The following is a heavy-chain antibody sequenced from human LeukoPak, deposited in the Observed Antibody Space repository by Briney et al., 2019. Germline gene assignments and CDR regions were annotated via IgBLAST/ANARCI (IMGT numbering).Heavy chain of an antibody. V-gene: IGHV4-59*01. CDR2: IYHSGST. CDR1: GGSISSYY. Sequence: SETLSLTCTVSGGSISSYYWSWIRQPPGKGLEWIGYIYHSGSTNYNPSLKSRVTISVDTSKNQFSLKLSSVTAADTAVYYCAREEVADCSGGSCYATDWFDPWGQGTLVTVSS. D-gene: IGHD2-15*01. J-gene: IGHJ5*02. CDR3: AREEVADCSGGSCYATDWFDP.